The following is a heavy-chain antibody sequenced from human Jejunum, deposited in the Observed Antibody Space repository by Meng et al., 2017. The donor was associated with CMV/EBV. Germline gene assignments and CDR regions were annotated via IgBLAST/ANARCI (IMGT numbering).Heavy chain of an antibody. Sequence: VQLVESGGGLVQPGGALRLSCAASGFSFSNYWMHWVRQAPGKGLVWVTRINSDGSSTTYADSVKGRFTISRDNAKNTLYLQMNSLRAEDTAVYYCATLGAAGAVDYWGQGTLVTVSS. CDR1: GFSFSNYW. D-gene: IGHD3-16*01. J-gene: IGHJ4*02. CDR3: ATLGAAGAVDY. V-gene: IGHV3-74*01. CDR2: INSDGSST.